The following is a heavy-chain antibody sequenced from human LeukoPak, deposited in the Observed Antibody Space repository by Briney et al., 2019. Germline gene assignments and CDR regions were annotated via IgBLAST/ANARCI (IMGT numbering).Heavy chain of an antibody. D-gene: IGHD3-22*01. CDR1: GFTFSSYS. Sequence: PGGSLRLSCAASGFTFSSYSMNWVRQAPGKGLEWVSYISSSSSTIYYADSVKGRFTISRDNSKNTLYLQMNSLRAEDTAVYYCARSYYEYYYDSSGYYRPYFDYWGQGTLVTVSS. CDR3: ARSYYEYYYDSSGYYRPYFDY. J-gene: IGHJ4*02. V-gene: IGHV3-48*01. CDR2: ISSSSSTI.